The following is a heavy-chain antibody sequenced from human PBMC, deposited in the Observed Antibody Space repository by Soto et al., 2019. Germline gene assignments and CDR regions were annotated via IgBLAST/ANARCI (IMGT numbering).Heavy chain of an antibody. CDR1: GGTFSSYA. D-gene: IGHD4-4*01. CDR2: IIPIFGTA. V-gene: IGHV1-69*13. Sequence: ASVKVSCKASGGTFSSYAISWVRQAPGQGLEWMGGIIPIFGTANYAQKFQGRVTITADESTSTAYMELSSLRSEDTAVYYCASRLQQKYYYYYGMDVWGQGTTVTVSS. J-gene: IGHJ6*02. CDR3: ASRLQQKYYYYYGMDV.